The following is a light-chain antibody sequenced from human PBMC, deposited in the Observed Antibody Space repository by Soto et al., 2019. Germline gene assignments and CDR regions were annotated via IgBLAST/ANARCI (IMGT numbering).Light chain of an antibody. J-gene: IGKJ1*01. CDR1: QSVGSS. V-gene: IGKV3-11*01. CDR2: DAS. Sequence: EIVSTQSPATLSLSPGERATLSCRASQSVGSSLAWYQQKPGQAPRLLLYDASNRATGIPARFSGSGSGTDFTLTISSLEPEDFAVYYCQQRSSWWTFGQGTNVEIK. CDR3: QQRSSWWT.